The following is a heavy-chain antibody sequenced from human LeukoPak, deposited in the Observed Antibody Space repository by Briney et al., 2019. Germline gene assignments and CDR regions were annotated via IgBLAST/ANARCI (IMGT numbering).Heavy chain of an antibody. D-gene: IGHD5-18*01. CDR1: GGSFSGYY. Sequence: SETLSLTCAVYGGSFSGYYWSWIRQPAEKGLEWIGRIYTSGSTNYNPSLKSRVTISVDTSKNQFSLKLSSVTAADTAVYYCARGSGYSYGEDYWGQGTLVTVSS. CDR3: ARGSGYSYGEDY. CDR2: IYTSGST. V-gene: IGHV4-59*10. J-gene: IGHJ4*02.